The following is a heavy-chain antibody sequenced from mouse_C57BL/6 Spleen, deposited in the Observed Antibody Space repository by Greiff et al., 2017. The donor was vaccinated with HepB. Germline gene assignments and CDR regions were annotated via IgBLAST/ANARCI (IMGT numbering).Heavy chain of an antibody. V-gene: IGHV5-17*01. D-gene: IGHD4-1*01. Sequence: DVKLVESGGGLVKPGGSLKLSCAASGFTFSDYGMHWVRQAPEKGLEWVAYISSGSSTIYYADTVKGRSTISRDNAKNTLFLQMTSLRSEDTAMYYGARTGVGRNFDYWGQGTTLTVSS. CDR3: ARTGVGRNFDY. J-gene: IGHJ2*01. CDR1: GFTFSDYG. CDR2: ISSGSSTI.